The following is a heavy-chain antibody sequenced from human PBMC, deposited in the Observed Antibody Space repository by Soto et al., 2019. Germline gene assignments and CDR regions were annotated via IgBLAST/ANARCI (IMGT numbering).Heavy chain of an antibody. CDR3: ARARSVLRFLEWSSNPYGMDV. CDR2: IWYDGSNR. D-gene: IGHD3-3*01. CDR1: GFTFSSYG. Sequence: GGSLRLSCAASGFTFSSYGMHWVRQAPGKGLEWVAVIWYDGSNRYYAESVKGRFTISRDNSKNTLYLQMNSLRAEDTAVYYFARARSVLRFLEWSSNPYGMDVWGQGTTVTVSS. V-gene: IGHV3-33*01. J-gene: IGHJ6*02.